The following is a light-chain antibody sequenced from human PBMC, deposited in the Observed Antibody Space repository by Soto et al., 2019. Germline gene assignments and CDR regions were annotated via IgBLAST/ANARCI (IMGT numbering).Light chain of an antibody. CDR1: SSDVGNYNL. V-gene: IGLV2-23*01. CDR3: CSYAGIRTYV. J-gene: IGLJ1*01. CDR2: EDT. Sequence: QSALTQPASVSGSPGQSITISCTGTSSDVGNYNLVSWYQFQPGQTPKLMISEDTKRPSGVSHRFSGSKSGNTASLTISGLQPEDEADYFCCSYAGIRTYVFGTGTKVTVL.